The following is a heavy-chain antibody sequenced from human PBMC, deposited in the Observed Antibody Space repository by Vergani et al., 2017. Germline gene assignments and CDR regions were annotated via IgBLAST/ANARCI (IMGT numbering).Heavy chain of an antibody. D-gene: IGHD3-10*01. V-gene: IGHV4-31*03. Sequence: QVQLQESGPGLVKPSQTLSLTCTVSGGSISSGGSYWSWIRQHPGKGLEWIGYIYYSGSTYYNPSLKSRVTISVDTAKNQFSLKLSSVSAADTAVYYCARNGNYYGSGSQGLVDYWGQGTLVTVSS. J-gene: IGHJ4*02. CDR2: IYYSGST. CDR3: ARNGNYYGSGSQGLVDY. CDR1: GGSISSGGSY.